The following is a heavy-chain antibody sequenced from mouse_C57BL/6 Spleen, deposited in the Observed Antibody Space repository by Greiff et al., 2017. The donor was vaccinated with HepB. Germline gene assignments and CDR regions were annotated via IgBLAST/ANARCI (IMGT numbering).Heavy chain of an antibody. J-gene: IGHJ4*01. V-gene: IGHV1-55*01. CDR2: IYPGSGST. CDR1: GYTFTSYW. D-gene: IGHD1-1*01. CDR3: ARGVTAVVAAYAMDY. Sequence: QVQLQQPGAELVKPGASVKMSCKASGYTFTSYWITWVKQRPGQGLEWIGDIYPGSGSTNYNEKFKSKATLTVDTSSSTAYMQLSSLTSEDSAVYYCARGVTAVVAAYAMDYWGQGTSVTVSS.